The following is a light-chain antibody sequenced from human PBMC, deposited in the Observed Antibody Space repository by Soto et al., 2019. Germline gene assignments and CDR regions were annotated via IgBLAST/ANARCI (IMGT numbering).Light chain of an antibody. CDR3: SSCTSSSTLV. CDR1: SSDVGGYNY. CDR2: EVS. V-gene: IGLV2-14*01. Sequence: QSVLTQPASVSGSPGQSITISCTGSSSDVGGYNYVSWYQQHPGKAPKLMIYEVSNRPSGISNRFSGSKSGNTASLTLSGLQAEDEADYYCSSCTSSSTLVFGGGTKLTVL. J-gene: IGLJ2*01.